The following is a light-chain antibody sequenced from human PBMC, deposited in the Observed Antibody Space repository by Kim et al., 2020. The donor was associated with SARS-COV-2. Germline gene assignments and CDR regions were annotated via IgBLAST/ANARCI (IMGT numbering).Light chain of an antibody. CDR3: QSYDSNLRGAV. Sequence: RVTISCYGTGSNIGSDYVVHWYHQLPGAAPKVVIFSNDKRPSGVPDRFSGSQSGPSASLAITGLQPGDEGFYYCQSYDSNLRGAVFGGGTRLTVL. J-gene: IGLJ3*02. CDR2: SND. V-gene: IGLV1-40*01. CDR1: GSNIGSDYV.